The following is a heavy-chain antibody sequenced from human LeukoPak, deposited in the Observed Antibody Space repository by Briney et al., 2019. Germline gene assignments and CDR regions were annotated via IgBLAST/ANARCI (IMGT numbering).Heavy chain of an antibody. D-gene: IGHD3-10*01. CDR1: GGSVSSSRFH. CDR3: ATPSGNAFDI. Sequence: SETLSLTCTLSGGSVSSSRFHWGWIRQTPGKGLEWIGNIYYSGSTSYKPSLKSRVTMSLDTPKNQFSLTLRSLTAADTAVYYCATPSGNAFDIWGQGIMVTVSS. CDR2: IYYSGST. J-gene: IGHJ3*02. V-gene: IGHV4-39*07.